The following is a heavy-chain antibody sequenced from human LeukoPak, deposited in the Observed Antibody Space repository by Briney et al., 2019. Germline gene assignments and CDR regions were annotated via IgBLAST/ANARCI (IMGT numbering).Heavy chain of an antibody. CDR2: IRSKANNYAT. V-gene: IGHV3-73*01. J-gene: IGHJ1*01. Sequence: GGSLRLSCAASGFTFSGSAMHWVRKASGKGLEWVGRIRSKANNYATAYAASVTGRFTISRDDSKNTAYLQMNSLKTKDTAVYYCTFGSGSSHWGQGTLVTVSS. CDR3: TFGSGSSH. CDR1: GFTFSGSA. D-gene: IGHD3-10*01.